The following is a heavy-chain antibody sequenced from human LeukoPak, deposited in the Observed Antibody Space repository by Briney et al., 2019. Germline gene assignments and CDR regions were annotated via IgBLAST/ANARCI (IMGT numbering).Heavy chain of an antibody. V-gene: IGHV3-21*01. D-gene: IGHD6-19*01. CDR2: ISSSSSYI. CDR3: ARVGSGLTPLDY. J-gene: IGHJ4*02. Sequence: RGSLRLSCAASGFTFSSYSMNWVRQAPGKGLEWVSSISSSSSYIYYADSVKGRFTISRDNAKNSLYLQMNSLRAEDTAVYYCARVGSGLTPLDYWGQGTLVTVSS. CDR1: GFTFSSYS.